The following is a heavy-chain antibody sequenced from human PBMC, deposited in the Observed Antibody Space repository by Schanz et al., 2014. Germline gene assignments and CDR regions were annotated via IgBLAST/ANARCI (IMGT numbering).Heavy chain of an antibody. V-gene: IGHV3-11*01. J-gene: IGHJ6*02. CDR1: GFTFSDYY. CDR3: ARYVWFGELVSGMDV. CDR2: ISGSATTI. D-gene: IGHD3-10*01. Sequence: QVQLVESGGGLVKPGGSLRLSCAASGFTFSDYYMSWIRQAPGKGLEWVSYISGSATTIYYADSVKGRFTISRDSSKNTLYLQMNSLRAEDTAVYYCARYVWFGELVSGMDVWGQGTTVTVSS.